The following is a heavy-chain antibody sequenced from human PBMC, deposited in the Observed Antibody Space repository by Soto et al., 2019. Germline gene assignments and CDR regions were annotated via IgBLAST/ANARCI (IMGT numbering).Heavy chain of an antibody. CDR1: GGYIIGGDYY. D-gene: IGHD3-3*01. Sequence: SETLSLTCTVSGGYIIGGDYYWGGIRQPPGKGLEWIGYIYYSGSTYYNPSLKSRVTISVDTSKHQFSLKLSSVTAADTAVYYCARNGDFWSGYLNWFDHWGQGTLVTVSS. V-gene: IGHV4-30-4*01. J-gene: IGHJ5*02. CDR3: ARNGDFWSGYLNWFDH. CDR2: IYYSGST.